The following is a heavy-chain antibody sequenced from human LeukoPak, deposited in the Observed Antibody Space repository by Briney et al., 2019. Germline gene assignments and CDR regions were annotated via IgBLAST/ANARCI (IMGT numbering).Heavy chain of an antibody. V-gene: IGHV3-48*04. D-gene: IGHD6-13*01. CDR2: ISISSSTI. J-gene: IGHJ3*02. CDR3: AKDATAGTFDAFDI. CDR1: GVAFSSYS. Sequence: GGSLRLSCAASGVAFSSYSMNWVRQAPGKGLEWVSYISISSSTIYYADSVKGRFTISRDNAKNSLYLQMNSLRAEDTAVYYCAKDATAGTFDAFDIWGQGTMVTVPS.